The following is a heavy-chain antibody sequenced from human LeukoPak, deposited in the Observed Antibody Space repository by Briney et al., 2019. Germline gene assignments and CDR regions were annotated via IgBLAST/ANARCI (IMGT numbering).Heavy chain of an antibody. D-gene: IGHD3-10*01. CDR3: AREKALSFDY. Sequence: GASVKVSCKASGYTFTGYYMHWVRQAPGQGLEWMGWISAYNGNTNYAQKLQGRVTMTTDTSTSTAYMELRSLRSDDTAVYYCAREKALSFDYWGQGTLVTVSS. V-gene: IGHV1-18*04. CDR2: ISAYNGNT. J-gene: IGHJ4*02. CDR1: GYTFTGYY.